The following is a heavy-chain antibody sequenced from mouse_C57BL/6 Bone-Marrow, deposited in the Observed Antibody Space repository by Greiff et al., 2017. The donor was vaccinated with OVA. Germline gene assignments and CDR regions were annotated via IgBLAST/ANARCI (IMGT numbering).Heavy chain of an antibody. CDR3: ARQDGSSSFDY. CDR2: ISNGGGST. D-gene: IGHD1-1*01. J-gene: IGHJ2*01. Sequence: EVQLVESGGGLVQPGGSLKLSCAASGFTFSDYYMYWVRQTPEKRLEWVAYISNGGGSTYYPDTVKGRFTISRDNAKNTLYLQMSRLKSEDTAMYYCARQDGSSSFDYWGQGTTLTVSS. CDR1: GFTFSDYY. V-gene: IGHV5-12*01.